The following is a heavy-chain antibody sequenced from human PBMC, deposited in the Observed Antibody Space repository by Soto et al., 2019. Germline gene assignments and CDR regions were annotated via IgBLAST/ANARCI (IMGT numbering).Heavy chain of an antibody. V-gene: IGHV1-18*01. D-gene: IGHD3-3*01. Sequence: QGQLVQSGAEVKKTGASVKVSCKASGYTFTSYGISWVRQAPGQGLEGIGWISAYNGNTNYAKTLQGRVTRTTDTSTSTAYMELRSLRSDDTAVYYCAREFRFTIFGVVSRVGYWGQGTLVTVSS. J-gene: IGHJ4*02. CDR3: AREFRFTIFGVVSRVGY. CDR1: GYTFTSYG. CDR2: ISAYNGNT.